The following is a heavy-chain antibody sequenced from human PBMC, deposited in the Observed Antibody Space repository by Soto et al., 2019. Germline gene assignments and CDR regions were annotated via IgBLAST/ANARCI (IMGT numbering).Heavy chain of an antibody. Sequence: ASVKVSCKASGYTFINYYMHWVRQAPGQGLEWMGIITATGRSTTYAEKFQGRVTMTTDTSTSTVYMELSSLKSDDTAVYYCARRGPDAYHYGMDVWGQGTTVT. CDR2: ITATGRST. V-gene: IGHV1-46*01. CDR3: ARRGPDAYHYGMDV. CDR1: GYTFINYY. D-gene: IGHD2-2*01. J-gene: IGHJ6*02.